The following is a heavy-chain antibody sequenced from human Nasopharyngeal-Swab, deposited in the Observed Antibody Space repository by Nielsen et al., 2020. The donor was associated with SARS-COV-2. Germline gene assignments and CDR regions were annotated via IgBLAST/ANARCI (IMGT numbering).Heavy chain of an antibody. J-gene: IGHJ5*02. V-gene: IGHV3-23*01. CDR2: IVGSGDISGSGGST. CDR3: ARAAAGTYRNRFDP. Sequence: WIRQPPGKGLEWVAAIVGSGDISGSGGSTYYADSVKGRFTISRDNSKNTLYLQMNSLRAEDTAVYYCARAAAGTYRNRFDPWGQGTLVTVSS. D-gene: IGHD6-13*01.